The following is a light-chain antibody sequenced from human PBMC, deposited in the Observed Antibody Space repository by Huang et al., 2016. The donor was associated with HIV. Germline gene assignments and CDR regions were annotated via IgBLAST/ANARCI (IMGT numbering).Light chain of an antibody. V-gene: IGKV4-1*01. CDR2: WAT. CDR1: QTVLYSLNKKNY. CDR3: LQYYSVPQT. Sequence: DIVMTQSPDSLAVSPGERATINCKSSQTVLYSLNKKNYLAWFQIKPGRPPKLLIYWATTRESGVPDRFSGSGSGTDFTLTINNLQAEDVAVYFCLQYYSVPQTFGHGTKVEIK. J-gene: IGKJ1*01.